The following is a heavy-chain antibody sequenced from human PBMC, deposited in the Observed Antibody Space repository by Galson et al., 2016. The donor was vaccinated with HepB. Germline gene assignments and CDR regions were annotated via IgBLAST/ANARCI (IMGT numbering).Heavy chain of an antibody. CDR2: ICWDDDT. CDR1: GFSLTTFGVG. D-gene: IGHD1-14*01. Sequence: PALVKPTQTLTLTCNFSGFSLTTFGVGVGWLRQPPGKPLEWLALICWDDDTRYSPSLKSRLTLTKDTSKNQVVLSVTNMDTVDTATYYCARSDRYFFDYWGQGTLVTVSS. V-gene: IGHV2-5*02. J-gene: IGHJ4*02. CDR3: ARSDRYFFDY.